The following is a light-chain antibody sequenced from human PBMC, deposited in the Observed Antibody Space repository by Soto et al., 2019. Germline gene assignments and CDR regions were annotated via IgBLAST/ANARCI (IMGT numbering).Light chain of an antibody. J-gene: IGKJ4*01. CDR2: DAS. CDR1: QSVSSY. V-gene: IGKV3-11*01. CDR3: QQYGSSLT. Sequence: ETVLTQSPSTLSLSPGERATLSCRASQSVSSYLAWYQQKPGQAPRLLIYDASNRATGIPARFSGSGSGTDFTLTISSLEPEDFAVYYCQQYGSSLTFDGGTKVDI.